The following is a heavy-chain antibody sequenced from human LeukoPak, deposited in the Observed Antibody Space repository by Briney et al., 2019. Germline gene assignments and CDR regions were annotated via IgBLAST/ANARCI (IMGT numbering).Heavy chain of an antibody. D-gene: IGHD3-22*01. V-gene: IGHV3-15*01. CDR2: IKSNTDGGTT. CDR3: TSLVVVIRNWFDP. CDR1: GFTFSNAR. Sequence: TGGSLRLSCSASGFTFSNARMSWVRQAPGKGLEWVGRIKSNTDGGTTAYAAPVKGRFTISRDDSKNTLYLQMNSLKTEDTAVYYCTSLVVVIRNWFDPWGQGTLVTVSS. J-gene: IGHJ5*02.